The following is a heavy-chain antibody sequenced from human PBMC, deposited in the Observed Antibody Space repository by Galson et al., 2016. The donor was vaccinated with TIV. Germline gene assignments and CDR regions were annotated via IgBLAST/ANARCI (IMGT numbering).Heavy chain of an antibody. CDR1: GFTFSTYW. CDR3: ARDWDDYGAHSALDD. V-gene: IGHV3-7*01. CDR2: IKQDGTDQ. D-gene: IGHD4-17*01. Sequence: AASGFTFSTYWMSWVRQAPGEGLQWVANIKQDGTDQNYVDSVKGRFSISRDNAKNSLFLQMNTLRPEDTAVYYCARDWDDYGAHSALDDWGQGTLVTVSP. J-gene: IGHJ4*02.